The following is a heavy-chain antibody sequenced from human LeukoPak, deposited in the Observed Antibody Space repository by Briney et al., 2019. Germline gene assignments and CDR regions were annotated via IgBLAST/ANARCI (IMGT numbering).Heavy chain of an antibody. D-gene: IGHD2-21*01. CDR1: GGSISSGDYY. V-gene: IGHV4-30-4*01. CDR2: IYYSGST. Sequence: SETLSLTCTVSGGSISSGDYYWSWIRQPPGKGLEWIGYIYYSGSTYYDPSLKSRVTISVDTSKNQFSLKLNSVTAADTAVYYCARGGGESDYFDYWGQGTLVTVSS. CDR3: ARGGGESDYFDY. J-gene: IGHJ4*02.